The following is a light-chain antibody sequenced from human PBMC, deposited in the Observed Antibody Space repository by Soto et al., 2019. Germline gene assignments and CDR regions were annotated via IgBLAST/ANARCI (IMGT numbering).Light chain of an antibody. CDR3: SSYTSSSTWV. CDR1: SSDVGGYNY. V-gene: IGLV2-14*01. J-gene: IGLJ3*02. Sequence: QSVLTQPASVSGSPGQSITISCTGTSSDVGGYNYVSWYQQHPGKAPKLMIYEITNRSSGVSNRFSGSKSGNTASLTISGLQAEDEADYYCSSYTSSSTWVFGGGTKVTVL. CDR2: EIT.